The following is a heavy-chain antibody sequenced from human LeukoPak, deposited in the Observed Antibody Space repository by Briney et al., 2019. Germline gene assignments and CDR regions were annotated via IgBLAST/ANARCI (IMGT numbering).Heavy chain of an antibody. J-gene: IGHJ4*02. CDR1: GFTFSGYG. CDR3: ATNGGGSYYFDY. CDR2: IWYDGSKK. D-gene: IGHD1-26*01. Sequence: PGRPLRLSCAASGFTFSGYGMHWVRQAPGKGLEWVAVIWYDGSKKYYADSVKGRFTISRDNSKNTLYLQMNSLRAEDTAVYYCATNGGGSYYFDYWGQGTLVTVSS. V-gene: IGHV3-33*01.